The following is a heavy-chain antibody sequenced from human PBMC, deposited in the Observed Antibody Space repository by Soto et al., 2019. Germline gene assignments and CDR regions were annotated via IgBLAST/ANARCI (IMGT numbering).Heavy chain of an antibody. V-gene: IGHV1-69*13. D-gene: IGHD3-22*01. CDR2: ISPIFGTA. CDR3: ARDRLPTMIVVVTPPDAFDI. CDR1: GYTFTSYG. J-gene: IGHJ3*02. Sequence: GASVKVSCKASGYTFTSYGISWVRQAPGQGLEWMGGISPIFGTANYAQKFQGRVTITADESTSTAYMELSSLRSEDTAVYYCARDRLPTMIVVVTPPDAFDIWGQGTMVTVSS.